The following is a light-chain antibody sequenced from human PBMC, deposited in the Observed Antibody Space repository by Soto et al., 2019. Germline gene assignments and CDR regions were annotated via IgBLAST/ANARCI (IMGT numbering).Light chain of an antibody. CDR1: QSISSY. V-gene: IGKV1-39*01. Sequence: DIQMTQSPSSLSASVGDRVNITCRASQSISSYLNWYQQKPGKAPKLLIYAASSLQSGVPSRFSGSGSGTEFTLTISSLQPDDFATYYCQQYETFSGTFGPGTKVDIK. J-gene: IGKJ1*01. CDR2: AAS. CDR3: QQYETFSGT.